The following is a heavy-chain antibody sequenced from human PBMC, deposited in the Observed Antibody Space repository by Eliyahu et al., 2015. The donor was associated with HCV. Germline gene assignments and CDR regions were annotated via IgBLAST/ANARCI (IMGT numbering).Heavy chain of an antibody. D-gene: IGHD5-12*01. CDR1: GGSFGGYY. CDR3: ARRTVATTAFDY. V-gene: IGHV4-34*01. CDR2: INHSGST. J-gene: IGHJ4*02. Sequence: QVQLQQWGAGLLKPSETLSLTCAVYGGSFGGYYWSWIRQPPGKGLEWIGEINHSGSTNYNPSLKSRVTISVDTSKNQFSLKLSSVTAADTAVYYCARRTVATTAFDYWGQGTLVTVSS.